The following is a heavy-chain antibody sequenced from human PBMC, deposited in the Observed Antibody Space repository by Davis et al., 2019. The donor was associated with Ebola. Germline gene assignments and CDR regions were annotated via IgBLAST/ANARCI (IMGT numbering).Heavy chain of an antibody. V-gene: IGHV4-31*03. Sequence: MPSETLSLTCTVSGGSISSGGYYWSWIRQHPGKGLEWIGYIYYSGSTYYNPSLKSRVTISVDTSKNQFSLKLSSVTAADTAVYYCARPQFYKDYYFDYWGQGTLVTVSS. D-gene: IGHD5-24*01. J-gene: IGHJ4*02. CDR1: GGSISSGGYY. CDR3: ARPQFYKDYYFDY. CDR2: IYYSGST.